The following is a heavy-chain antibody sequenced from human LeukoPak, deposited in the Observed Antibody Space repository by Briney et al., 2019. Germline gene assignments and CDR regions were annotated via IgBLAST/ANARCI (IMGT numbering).Heavy chain of an antibody. J-gene: IGHJ4*02. CDR2: IYTSGST. CDR3: ARKYQLLSATDY. D-gene: IGHD2-2*01. CDR1: GGSISSYY. V-gene: IGHV4-4*07. Sequence: TETLSLTCTVSGGSISSYYWSWIRQPAGKGLEWIGRIYTSGSTNYNPSLKNRVTMSVDTSKNQFSLKLSSVTAADTAVYYCARKYQLLSATDYWGQGTLVTVSS.